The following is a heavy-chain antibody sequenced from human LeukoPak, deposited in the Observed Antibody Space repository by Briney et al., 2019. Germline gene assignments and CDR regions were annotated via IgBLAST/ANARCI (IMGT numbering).Heavy chain of an antibody. CDR2: INPNSGGT. D-gene: IGHD1-26*01. CDR1: GYTFTGYY. CDR3: ARDPAKGEWELLYDY. V-gene: IGHV1-2*02. J-gene: IGHJ4*02. Sequence: GASVKVSCKASGYTFTGYYMHWVRQAPGQGLEWMGWINPNSGGTNYAQKFQGRVTMTRDTSISTAYMELRSLRSDDTAVYYCARDPAKGEWELLYDYWGQGTLVTVSS.